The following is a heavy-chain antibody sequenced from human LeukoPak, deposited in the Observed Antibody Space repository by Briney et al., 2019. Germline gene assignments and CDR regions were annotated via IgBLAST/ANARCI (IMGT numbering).Heavy chain of an antibody. CDR3: ARAGFAGYFDWFPIGY. V-gene: IGHV4-61*02. J-gene: IGHJ4*02. CDR2: IYPSGRT. D-gene: IGHD3-9*01. Sequence: PSETLSLTCTVSGGSISSGGYYWSWIRQPAGKGLEWIGRIYPSGRTNYNPSLKSRATISVDKSKNQFSLKLSSVTAADTAVYYCARAGFAGYFDWFPIGYWGQGTLVTVSS. CDR1: GGSISSGGYY.